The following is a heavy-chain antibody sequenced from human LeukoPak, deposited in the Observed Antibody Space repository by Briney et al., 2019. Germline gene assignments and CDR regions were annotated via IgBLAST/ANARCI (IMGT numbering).Heavy chain of an antibody. J-gene: IGHJ3*02. CDR1: GFTFSSYA. Sequence: GGSMRLSCAASGFTFSSYAMSWVRQAPGKGLEWVSAISGSGGSTYYADSVKGRFTISRDNAKNTLYLQMNSLRAEDTAAYYCARGGYNWNDEAAAFDIWGQGTMVTVSS. D-gene: IGHD1-1*01. V-gene: IGHV3-23*01. CDR3: ARGGYNWNDEAAAFDI. CDR2: ISGSGGST.